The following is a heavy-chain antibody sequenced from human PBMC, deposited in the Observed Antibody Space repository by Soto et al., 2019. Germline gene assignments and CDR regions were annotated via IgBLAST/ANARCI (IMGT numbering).Heavy chain of an antibody. J-gene: IGHJ4*02. Sequence: QVQLVQSGAEVKKPGASVKVSCKASGYTFTSYDINWVRQATGQGLEWMGWMNPNSGNTGYAQKFQGRVTMTRNTSMSTAYLELSSLRSVDRAVYYCARRRLAARQTRGFDYWGQGTLVTVSS. CDR2: MNPNSGNT. CDR1: GYTFTSYD. D-gene: IGHD6-6*01. V-gene: IGHV1-8*01. CDR3: ARRRLAARQTRGFDY.